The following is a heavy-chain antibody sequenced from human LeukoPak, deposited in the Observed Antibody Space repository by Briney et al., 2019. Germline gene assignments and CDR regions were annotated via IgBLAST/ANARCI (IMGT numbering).Heavy chain of an antibody. Sequence: TSETLSLTCTVSGGSISSGDYYWSWIRQPPGKGLEWIGYIYYSGSTYYNPSLKSRVTISVDTSKNQFSLKLSSVTAADTAVYYCASWGDRSSTSCYYWFDPWGQGTLVTVSS. D-gene: IGHD2-2*01. V-gene: IGHV4-30-4*01. CDR1: GGSISSGDYY. CDR2: IYYSGST. CDR3: ASWGDRSSTSCYYWFDP. J-gene: IGHJ5*02.